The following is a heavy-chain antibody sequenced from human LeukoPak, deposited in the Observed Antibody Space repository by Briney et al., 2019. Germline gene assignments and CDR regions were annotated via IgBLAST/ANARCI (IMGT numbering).Heavy chain of an antibody. CDR1: GFTFSSYG. D-gene: IGHD6-19*01. J-gene: IGHJ4*02. CDR3: AKEAGYSSGWYLVGDY. CDR2: ISYDGSNK. Sequence: GGSLRLSCAASGFTFSSYGMHWVRQAPGKGLEWVAVISYDGSNKYYADSVKGRFTISRDNSKNTLYLQMNSLRAEDTAVYYCAKEAGYSSGWYLVGDYWGQGTLVTVSS. V-gene: IGHV3-30*18.